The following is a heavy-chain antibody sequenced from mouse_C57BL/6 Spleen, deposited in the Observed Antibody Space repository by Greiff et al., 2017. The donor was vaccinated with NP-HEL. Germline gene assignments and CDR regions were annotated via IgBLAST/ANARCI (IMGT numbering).Heavy chain of an antibody. D-gene: IGHD2-5*01. J-gene: IGHJ3*01. V-gene: IGHV5-4*01. CDR1: GFTFSSYA. Sequence: EVMLVESGGGLVKPGGSLKLSCAASGFTFSSYAMSWVRQTPEKRLEWVATISDGGSYTYYPDNVKGRFTISRDNAKNNLYLQMSHLKSEDTAMYYCARDRDSNYGLWFAYWGQGALVTVSA. CDR2: ISDGGSYT. CDR3: ARDRDSNYGLWFAY.